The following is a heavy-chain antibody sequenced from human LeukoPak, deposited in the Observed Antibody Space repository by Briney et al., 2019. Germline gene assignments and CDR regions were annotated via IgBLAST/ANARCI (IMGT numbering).Heavy chain of an antibody. CDR1: GGTFSSYA. J-gene: IGHJ4*02. CDR2: INPSGGST. CDR3: ARALGRYSYGDY. V-gene: IGHV1-46*01. Sequence: ASVKVSCKASGGTFSSYAISWVRQAPGQGLEWMGIINPSGGSTSYAQKFQGRVTMTRDTSTSTVYMELSSLRSEDTAVYYCARALGRYSYGDYWGQGTLVTVSS. D-gene: IGHD5-18*01.